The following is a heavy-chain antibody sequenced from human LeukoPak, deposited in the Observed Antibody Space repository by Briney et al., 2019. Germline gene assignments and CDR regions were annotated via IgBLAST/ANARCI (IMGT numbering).Heavy chain of an antibody. CDR3: AKDASEMATIVYFQH. CDR2: ISYDGSNK. Sequence: GSLRLSCAASGFTFSSYGMHWVRQAPGKGLEWVAVISYDGSNKYYADSVKGRFTISRDNSKNTLYLQMNSLRAEDTAVYYCAKDASEMATIVYFQHWGQGTLVTVSS. D-gene: IGHD5-24*01. CDR1: GFTFSSYG. V-gene: IGHV3-30*18. J-gene: IGHJ1*01.